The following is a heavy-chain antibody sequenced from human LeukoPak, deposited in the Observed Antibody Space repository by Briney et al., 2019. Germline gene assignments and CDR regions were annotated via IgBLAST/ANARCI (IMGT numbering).Heavy chain of an antibody. CDR1: GYTFTSSG. J-gene: IGHJ4*02. CDR3: ARGYWYYDILTGYSNFDY. Sequence: ASVKVSCKASGYTFTSSGISWVRQAPGQGLERMGWISAYKGSTSYAQKFQGRVTMTRDTSTSTVYMELSSLRSEDTAVYYCARGYWYYDILTGYSNFDYWGQGTLVTVSS. CDR2: ISAYKGST. D-gene: IGHD3-9*01. V-gene: IGHV1-18*01.